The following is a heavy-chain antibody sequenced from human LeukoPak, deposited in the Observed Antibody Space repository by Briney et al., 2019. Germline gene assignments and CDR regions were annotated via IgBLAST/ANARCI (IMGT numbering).Heavy chain of an antibody. V-gene: IGHV3-30*04. CDR1: GFTFSNYT. CDR2: ISYDGRNK. CDR3: ARLSYGSGSYHFDY. Sequence: GGSLTLSCAASGFTFSNYTMHWVRQAPGKGLEWVAVISYDGRNKYYADSLKGRFTISRDNSKNTLYLQMNSLRAEDTALYYCARLSYGSGSYHFDYWGQGTLVTVSS. J-gene: IGHJ4*02. D-gene: IGHD3-10*01.